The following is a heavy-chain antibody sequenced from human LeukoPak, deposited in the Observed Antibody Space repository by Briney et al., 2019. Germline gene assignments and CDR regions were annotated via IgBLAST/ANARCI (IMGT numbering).Heavy chain of an antibody. CDR1: GGSISSYY. Sequence: SETLSLTCTVSGGSISSYYWSWIRQPPGKGLEWIGYMYYSGSTNYNPSTNYNPSLKSRVTISVDTSKDQFSLKLSSVTAADTAVYYCARDVGATPGYFDYWGQGTLVTVSS. V-gene: IGHV4-59*01. CDR3: ARDVGATPGYFDY. CDR2: MYYSGST. J-gene: IGHJ4*02. D-gene: IGHD1-26*01.